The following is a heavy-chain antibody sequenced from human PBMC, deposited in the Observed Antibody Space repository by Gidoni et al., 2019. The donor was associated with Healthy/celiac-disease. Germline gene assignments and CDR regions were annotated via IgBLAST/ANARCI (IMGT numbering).Heavy chain of an antibody. V-gene: IGHV3-30*18. CDR2: ISYDGSNN. J-gene: IGHJ3*02. CDR1: AFTFSSYG. Sequence: QVQLVESGGGVVQPGRSLSLSCEASAFTFSSYGLHWFRQAPGKGLEWVAVISYDGSNNYYADSVKGRFTISRDNSKNTLYLQMNSLRAEDTAVYYCAKLGAYYDYVWGSYRYDAFDIWGQGTMVTVSS. D-gene: IGHD3-16*02. CDR3: AKLGAYYDYVWGSYRYDAFDI.